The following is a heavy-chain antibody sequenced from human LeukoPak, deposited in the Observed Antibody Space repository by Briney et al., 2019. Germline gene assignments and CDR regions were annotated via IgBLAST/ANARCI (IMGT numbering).Heavy chain of an antibody. Sequence: GGSLRLSCAASGFTFSSYGMHWVRQAPGKGLEWVAFIRYDGSNKYYADSVKGRFTISRDNSKNTLYLQMNSLRAEDTAVYYCAKGMSGSYYELRYYFDYWGQGTLVTVSS. CDR2: IRYDGSNK. J-gene: IGHJ4*02. D-gene: IGHD1-26*01. CDR3: AKGMSGSYYELRYYFDY. CDR1: GFTFSSYG. V-gene: IGHV3-30*02.